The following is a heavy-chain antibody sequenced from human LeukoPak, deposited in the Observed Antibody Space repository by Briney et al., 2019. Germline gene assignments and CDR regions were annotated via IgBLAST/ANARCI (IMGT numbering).Heavy chain of an antibody. J-gene: IGHJ4*02. CDR1: GFPFSGYA. CDR3: ARHRGPSLHSSGYFDY. D-gene: IGHD3-22*01. CDR2: MSHDGTNK. Sequence: GRSLRLSCAASGFPFSGYAMHWVRQAPGKGLEWVAVMSHDGTNKYYADSVKGRFTISRDNSKNTLYLQMDSLRTEDTAVYCCARHRGPSLHSSGYFDYSGQGTLVTVSS. V-gene: IGHV3-30-3*01.